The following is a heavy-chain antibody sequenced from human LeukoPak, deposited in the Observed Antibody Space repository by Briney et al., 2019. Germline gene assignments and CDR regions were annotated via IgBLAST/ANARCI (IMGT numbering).Heavy chain of an antibody. CDR3: ASEVLYSSGWLGAYFDY. V-gene: IGHV3-21*01. D-gene: IGHD6-19*01. CDR1: GFTFSSYS. CDR2: ISSSSSYI. J-gene: IGHJ4*02. Sequence: GGSLRLSCAASGFTFSSYSMNWVRQAPGKGLEWVSSISSSSSYIYYADSVKGRFTISRDNAKNSLYLQMNSLRAEDTAVCYCASEVLYSSGWLGAYFDYWGQGTLVTVSS.